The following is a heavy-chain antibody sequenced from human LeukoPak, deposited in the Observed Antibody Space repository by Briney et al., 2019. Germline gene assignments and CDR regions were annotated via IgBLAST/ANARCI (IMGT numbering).Heavy chain of an antibody. CDR1: GFTFSSYA. D-gene: IGHD5-18*01. Sequence: GGSLRLSCAASGFTFSSYAMHWVRQAPGKGLEWVAVISYDGSNKYYADSVKGRFTISRDNSKNTLYLQMNSLRAEDTAVYYCARDRGLEEGLWLLYFDYWGQGTLVTVSS. J-gene: IGHJ4*02. CDR3: ARDRGLEEGLWLLYFDY. V-gene: IGHV3-30*04. CDR2: ISYDGSNK.